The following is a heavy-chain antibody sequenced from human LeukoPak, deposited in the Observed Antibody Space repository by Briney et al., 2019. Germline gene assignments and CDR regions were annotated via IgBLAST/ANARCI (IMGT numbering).Heavy chain of an antibody. V-gene: IGHV4-39*07. CDR2: IYYSGST. D-gene: IGHD5-24*01. CDR3: ARGRDDYNNYYYYYMDV. Sequence: SETLSLTCTVSGGSISSSSYYWGWIRQPPGKGLEWIGSIYYSGSTYYNPSLKSRVTISVDTSKNQFSLKLSSVTAADTAVYYCARGRDDYNNYYYYYMDVWGKGTTVTVSS. J-gene: IGHJ6*03. CDR1: GGSISSSSYY.